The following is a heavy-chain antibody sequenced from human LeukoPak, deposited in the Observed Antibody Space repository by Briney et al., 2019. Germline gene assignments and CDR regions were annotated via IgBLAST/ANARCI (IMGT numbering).Heavy chain of an antibody. CDR2: MHYSGST. V-gene: IGHV4-39*07. CDR3: ATATVGTVEFDQ. Sequence: SETLSLTCTGSGGSISSAGHYWGWIRQPPGKGLEWIGSMHYSGSTYYNPSLKSRVTISVDTSKNQFSLKLHSMTAADSAVYYCATATVGTVEFDQWGQGTLVTVSS. CDR1: GGSISSAGHY. D-gene: IGHD5-12*01. J-gene: IGHJ4*02.